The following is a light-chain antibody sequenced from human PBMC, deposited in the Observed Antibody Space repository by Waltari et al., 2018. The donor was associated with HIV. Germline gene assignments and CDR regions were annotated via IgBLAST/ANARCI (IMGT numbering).Light chain of an antibody. CDR3: SAHAGSNNPEL. CDR1: TSAVRAHTY. CDR2: EVT. J-gene: IGLJ2*01. V-gene: IGLV2-8*01. Sequence: QSALTQPPSASGPPGPSATLSRTGTTSAVRAHTYVSWYQQHPGKAPKLLISEVTNRPSGVPDRFSGSKSGNTASLTVTGLQAEDEAVYYCSAHAGSNNPELFGGGTKLTVL.